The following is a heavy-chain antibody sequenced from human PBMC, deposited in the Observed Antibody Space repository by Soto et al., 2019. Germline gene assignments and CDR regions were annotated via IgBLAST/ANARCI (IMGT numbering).Heavy chain of an antibody. D-gene: IGHD6-13*01. CDR1: GFTFISYS. V-gene: IGHV3-48*02. Sequence: EVQLVESGGGLVQPGGSLRLSCAASGFTFISYSMNWVRQAPGKGLEWVSYISSSSSTIYYADSVKGRFTISRDNAKNSLYLQINSLRDEDSAVYYCARDNGRAATFDYWGQGTLVTVSS. CDR2: ISSSSSTI. CDR3: ARDNGRAATFDY. J-gene: IGHJ4*02.